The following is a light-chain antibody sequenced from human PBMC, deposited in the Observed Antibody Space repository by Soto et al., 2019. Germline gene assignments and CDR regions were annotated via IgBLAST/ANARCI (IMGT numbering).Light chain of an antibody. J-gene: IGLJ2*01. CDR3: QSYDSSRSGSV. Sequence: QLVLTQPPSVSGAPGQRVTISCTGSSSNIGAGYDVHWYQQLPGTAPKLLIYGNSNRPSGVPDRFSGSKSGTSASLAITGLHAEDEADYYCQSYDSSRSGSVFGGGTKLTVL. V-gene: IGLV1-40*01. CDR2: GNS. CDR1: SSNIGAGYD.